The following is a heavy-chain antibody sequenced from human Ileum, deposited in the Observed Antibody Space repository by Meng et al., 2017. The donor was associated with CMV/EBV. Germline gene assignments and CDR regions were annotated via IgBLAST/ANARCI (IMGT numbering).Heavy chain of an antibody. Sequence: FTCSSYAMHGVRQAPGKGLEWVAVISYDGSNKYYADSVKGRFTISRDNSKNTLYLQMNSLRAEDTAVYYCARSYCSSTSCYPPPAFDPWGQGTLVTVSS. CDR2: ISYDGSNK. J-gene: IGHJ5*02. CDR1: FTCSSYA. CDR3: ARSYCSSTSCYPPPAFDP. D-gene: IGHD2-2*01. V-gene: IGHV3-30*04.